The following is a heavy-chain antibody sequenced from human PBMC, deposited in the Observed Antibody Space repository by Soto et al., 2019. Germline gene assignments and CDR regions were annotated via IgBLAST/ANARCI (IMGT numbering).Heavy chain of an antibody. CDR1: GGSISSGGYY. V-gene: IGHV4-31*03. J-gene: IGHJ5*02. CDR2: IYYSGST. CDR3: ARGDSSSSGNWFDP. Sequence: LSLTCTVSGGSISSGGYYWSWIRQHPGKGLEWIGYIYYSGSTYYNPSLKSRVTISVDTSKNQFSLKLSSVTAADTAVYYCARGDSSSSGNWFDPWGQGTLVTVSS. D-gene: IGHD6-6*01.